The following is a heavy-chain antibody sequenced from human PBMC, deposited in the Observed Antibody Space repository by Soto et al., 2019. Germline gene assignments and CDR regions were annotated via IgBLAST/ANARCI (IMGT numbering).Heavy chain of an antibody. V-gene: IGHV4-34*01. Sequence: NPSETLSLTCAVYGGSYSGYYWSWKRQPPGKGLEWIGEINHSGSTNYNPSLKSRVTISVDTSKNQFSLKLSSVTAADTAVYYCARGQQLIDEYYYYGMDVWGQGTTVTVSS. CDR1: GGSYSGYY. CDR2: INHSGST. D-gene: IGHD6-13*01. CDR3: ARGQQLIDEYYYYGMDV. J-gene: IGHJ6*02.